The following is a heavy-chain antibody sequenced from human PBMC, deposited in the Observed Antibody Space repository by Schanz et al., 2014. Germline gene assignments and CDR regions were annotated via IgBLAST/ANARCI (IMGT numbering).Heavy chain of an antibody. J-gene: IGHJ4*02. CDR3: AKSQGNSFDS. Sequence: EVHLLESGGGLVEPGGSLRLSCATSGFSLDIFAVSWVRQAPGKGLEWVSRFNDGGVNKYYADSVKGRFTISSDNSKSTLYLQMSSLRAEDTGVYYCAKSQGNSFDSWGQGTLVTVSS. CDR2: FNDGGVNK. CDR1: GFSLDIFA. V-gene: IGHV3-23*01.